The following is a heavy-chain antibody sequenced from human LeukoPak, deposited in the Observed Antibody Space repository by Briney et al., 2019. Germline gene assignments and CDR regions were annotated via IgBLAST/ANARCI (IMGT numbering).Heavy chain of an antibody. V-gene: IGHV3-30*03. CDR1: GFTFSDYA. Sequence: PGGSLRLSCAASGFTFSDYAMPWVRQAPGKGLEWVALISFDGNNKYYADSAKGRFTISKDNSKNTLYLQVNSLRDEDTAVYYCARPRVVKAYYGMDVWGQGTTVTVSS. CDR2: ISFDGNNK. CDR3: ARPRVVKAYYGMDV. D-gene: IGHD3-22*01. J-gene: IGHJ6*02.